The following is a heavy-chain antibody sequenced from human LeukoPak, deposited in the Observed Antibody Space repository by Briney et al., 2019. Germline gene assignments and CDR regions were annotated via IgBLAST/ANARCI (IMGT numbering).Heavy chain of an antibody. D-gene: IGHD3-22*01. J-gene: IGHJ4*02. Sequence: GGSLRLSFAASGFTFSTYAMNWVRQAPGKGLEWVSGISGRGGFTNYADSVKGRFTISRDNSKNTLYLEMNSLRAEDTAVYYCAKSRDSRALFDYWGQGILVTVSS. CDR1: GFTFSTYA. CDR3: AKSRDSRALFDY. CDR2: ISGRGGFT. V-gene: IGHV3-23*01.